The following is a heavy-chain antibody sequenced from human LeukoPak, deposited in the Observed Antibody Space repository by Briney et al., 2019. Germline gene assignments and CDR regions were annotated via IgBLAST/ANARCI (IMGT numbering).Heavy chain of an antibody. D-gene: IGHD3-10*01. CDR2: IYYSGST. Sequence: SETLSLSCTVSGGSLSSHYWSWIRQPPGKGLEWIGYIYYSGSTNYNPSLKSRVAISVDTSKNQFSLKLSSVTAADTAVYYCAREESMVRGTSWFDPWGQGTLVTVSS. J-gene: IGHJ5*02. CDR3: AREESMVRGTSWFDP. V-gene: IGHV4-59*11. CDR1: GGSLSSHY.